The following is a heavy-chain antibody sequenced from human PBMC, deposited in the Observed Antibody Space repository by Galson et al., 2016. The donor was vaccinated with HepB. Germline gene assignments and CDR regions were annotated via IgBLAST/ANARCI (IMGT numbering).Heavy chain of an antibody. J-gene: IGHJ6*02. Sequence: SLRLSCAAPGFTFSSYSMNWVRQAPGKGLEWVSYISSSSSTIYYADSVKGRFTISRDNAKNSLYLQMNSLSDEDTAVYYCASSPAYFWSGSYFSKYYYYGMDVWGQGTTVTVS. CDR2: ISSSSSTI. CDR1: GFTFSSYS. V-gene: IGHV3-48*02. D-gene: IGHD3-3*01. CDR3: ASSPAYFWSGSYFSKYYYYGMDV.